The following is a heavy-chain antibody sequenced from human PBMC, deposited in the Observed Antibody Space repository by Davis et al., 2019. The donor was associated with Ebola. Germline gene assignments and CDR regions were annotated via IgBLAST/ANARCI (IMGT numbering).Heavy chain of an antibody. CDR2: IWNDGSQK. Sequence: GESLKISCAASGINFNLYGMHWVRQTPGKGLEWVAVIWNDGSQKYYADSVKGRFTISRDNSKNTLHLQMNSLRDEDTAVYYCARGQNFGMDVWGQGTTVIVSS. V-gene: IGHV3-33*01. CDR3: ARGQNFGMDV. J-gene: IGHJ6*02. CDR1: GINFNLYG. D-gene: IGHD2/OR15-2a*01.